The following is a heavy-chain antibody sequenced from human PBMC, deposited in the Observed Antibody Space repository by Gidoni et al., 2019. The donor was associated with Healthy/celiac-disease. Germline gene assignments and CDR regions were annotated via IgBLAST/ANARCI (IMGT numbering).Heavy chain of an antibody. CDR2: IDYSGST. CDR3: ARLRTLDYGMDV. V-gene: IGHV4-39*01. CDR1: GGSISSSSYS. J-gene: IGHJ6*02. D-gene: IGHD2-8*01. Sequence: QLQLQESGPGLVQPSETLSLTCTVSGGSISSSSYSWGWIRQPPGKGLEWIGSIDYSGSTYYNPSLKSRVTISVDTSKNQFSLKLSSVTAADTAVYYCARLRTLDYGMDVWGQGTTVTVSS.